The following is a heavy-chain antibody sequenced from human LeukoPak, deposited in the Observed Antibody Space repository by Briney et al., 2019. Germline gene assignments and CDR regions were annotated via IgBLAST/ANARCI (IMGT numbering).Heavy chain of an antibody. CDR3: AKLSSEAATDY. CDR2: ISGSGSTM. Sequence: PGGSLRLSCAASGFTFSDYYMSWIRQAPGTGLEWVSYISGSGSTMYYADSVKGRFTISRDNAKNSLYLQMNSLRAEDTAVYSCAKLSSEAATDYWGQGTLVTVSS. V-gene: IGHV3-11*04. J-gene: IGHJ4*02. D-gene: IGHD2-15*01. CDR1: GFTFSDYY.